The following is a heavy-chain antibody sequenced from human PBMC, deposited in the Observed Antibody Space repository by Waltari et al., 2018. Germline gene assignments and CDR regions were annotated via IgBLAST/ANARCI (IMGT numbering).Heavy chain of an antibody. Sequence: QVQLVQSGAEVKKPGASVKVSCKVSGYTLTELSMHWVRQAPGKGLEWMGGFVPEDGETIYAQKCQGRVTMTEDTSTDTAYMELSSLRSEDTAVYYCATDQQLVQAFDYWGQGTLVTVSS. CDR3: ATDQQLVQAFDY. CDR1: GYTLTELS. V-gene: IGHV1-24*01. D-gene: IGHD6-6*01. CDR2: FVPEDGET. J-gene: IGHJ4*02.